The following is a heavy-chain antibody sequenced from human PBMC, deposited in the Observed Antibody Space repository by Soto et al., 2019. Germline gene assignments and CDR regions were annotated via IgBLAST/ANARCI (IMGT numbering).Heavy chain of an antibody. D-gene: IGHD2-8*01. V-gene: IGHV3-48*03. J-gene: IGHJ4*02. CDR1: GFTFSSYD. Sequence: VQLVESGGGVVQPGRSLRLSCAASGFTFSSYDMNWVRQAPGKGLEWVSYISSSGSSINYADSVKGRFTISRDNAKNSLYLQMNSLRAEDTAVYYCARDPGCSNGVCSRFDYWGQGTLVTVSS. CDR2: ISSSGSSI. CDR3: ARDPGCSNGVCSRFDY.